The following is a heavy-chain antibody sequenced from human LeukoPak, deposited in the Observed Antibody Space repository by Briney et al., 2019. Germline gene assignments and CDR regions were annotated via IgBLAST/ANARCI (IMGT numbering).Heavy chain of an antibody. D-gene: IGHD6-13*01. V-gene: IGHV4-30-2*01. Sequence: SETLSLTCTVSGGSISSGGYYWSWIRQPPGKGLEWIGYIYHSGSTYYNPSLKSRVTISVDRSKNQFSLKLSSVTAADTAVYYCARDPGIAAAGSTSGAFDIWGQGTMVTVSS. CDR2: IYHSGST. J-gene: IGHJ3*02. CDR1: GGSISSGGYY. CDR3: ARDPGIAAAGSTSGAFDI.